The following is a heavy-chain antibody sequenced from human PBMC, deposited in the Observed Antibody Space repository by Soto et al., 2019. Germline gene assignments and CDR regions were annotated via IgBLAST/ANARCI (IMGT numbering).Heavy chain of an antibody. J-gene: IGHJ6*02. V-gene: IGHV3-11*01. CDR1: GFTFSDYY. Sequence: GGSLRLSCAASGFTFSDYYMSWIRQAPGKGLEWVSYISSSGSTIYYADSVKGRFTISRDNAKNSLYLQMNSLRAEDTAVYYCAKWGYYGSGSYYAYYYGMDVWGQGTTVTVSS. CDR2: ISSSGSTI. D-gene: IGHD3-10*01. CDR3: AKWGYYGSGSYYAYYYGMDV.